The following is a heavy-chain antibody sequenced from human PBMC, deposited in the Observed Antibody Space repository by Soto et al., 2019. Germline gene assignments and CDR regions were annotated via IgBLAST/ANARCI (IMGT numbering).Heavy chain of an antibody. V-gene: IGHV4-30-4*01. Sequence: PSETLSLTCTVSGGSISSDDSYWSWIRQPPGKGLEWIGYIYYRGSSFYNPSLESRVTISVDTSKNQFSLKLSSVTAADTAVYYCARDDCGGTRCSYYYGMDVWGQGTTVTVSS. J-gene: IGHJ6*02. CDR2: IYYRGSS. D-gene: IGHD2-21*01. CDR1: GGSISSDDSY. CDR3: ARDDCGGTRCSYYYGMDV.